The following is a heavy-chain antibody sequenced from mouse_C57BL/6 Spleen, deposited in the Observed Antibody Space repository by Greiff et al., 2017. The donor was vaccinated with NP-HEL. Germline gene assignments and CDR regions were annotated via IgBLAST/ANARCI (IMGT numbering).Heavy chain of an antibody. CDR3: ARRPPLRRDWYFDV. CDR1: GYTFTSYW. CDR2: IDPSDSYT. V-gene: IGHV1-59*01. Sequence: VQLQQPGAELVRPGTSVKLSCKASGYTFTSYWMHWVKQRPGQGLEWIGVIDPSDSYTNYNQKFKGKATLTVDTSSSTAYMQLSSLTSEDSAVYYCARRPPLRRDWYFDVWGTGTTVTVSS. J-gene: IGHJ1*03. D-gene: IGHD1-1*01.